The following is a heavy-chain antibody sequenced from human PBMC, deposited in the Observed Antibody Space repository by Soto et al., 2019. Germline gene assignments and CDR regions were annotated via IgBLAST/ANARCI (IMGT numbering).Heavy chain of an antibody. Sequence: ASVKVSCKASGHTFTGYVMHWVRQAPGQRLEWMGWINAGNGQTQYSQKFQGRVTVTRETSASTAYMELSSLRSEDTAVYYCATPRDSDSYYYGMDVWGQGTTVTVS. CDR1: GHTFTGYV. V-gene: IGHV1-3*01. J-gene: IGHJ6*02. CDR2: INAGNGQT. D-gene: IGHD3-22*01. CDR3: ATPRDSDSYYYGMDV.